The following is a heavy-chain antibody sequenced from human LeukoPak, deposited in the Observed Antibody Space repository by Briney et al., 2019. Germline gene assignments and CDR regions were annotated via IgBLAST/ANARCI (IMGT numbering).Heavy chain of an antibody. CDR1: GGSISSSSYY. CDR3: ARGRLRYMVRGVIDY. J-gene: IGHJ4*02. D-gene: IGHD3-10*01. CDR2: IYYSGST. Sequence: SETLSLTCTVSGGSISSSSYYWGWIRQPPGKGLEWIGSIYYSGSTYYNPSLKSRVTISVDTSKNQFSLKLSSVTAADTAVYYCARGRLRYMVRGVIDYWGQGTLVTVSS. V-gene: IGHV4-39*01.